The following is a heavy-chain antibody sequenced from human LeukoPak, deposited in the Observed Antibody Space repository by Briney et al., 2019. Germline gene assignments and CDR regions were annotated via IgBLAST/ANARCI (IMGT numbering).Heavy chain of an antibody. CDR1: GAFISTYY. Sequence: SETLSLTCRVSGAFISTYYWSWIRQPVGKGLEWIGQIKTTGSTHYNSSLESRATMSLDTSKKEFSLNLTSVTAADTAVYYCARVRRWFDPWGQGTLVTVSS. V-gene: IGHV4-4*07. CDR3: ARVRRWFDP. J-gene: IGHJ5*02. CDR2: IKTTGST.